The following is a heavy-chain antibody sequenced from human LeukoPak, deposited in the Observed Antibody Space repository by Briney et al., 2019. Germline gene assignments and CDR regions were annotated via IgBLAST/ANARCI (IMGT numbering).Heavy chain of an antibody. CDR3: AKDSYRRGVPFDY. CDR1: GLTLSSYA. J-gene: IGHJ4*02. CDR2: ISGSGGST. Sequence: PGGSLRLSCAASGLTLSSYAMSCVRQAPGKGLEWVSAISGSGGSTYYADSVKGRFTISRDNSKNTLYLQMNSLRAEDTAVYYCAKDSYRRGVPFDYWGQGTLVTVSS. D-gene: IGHD3-10*01. V-gene: IGHV3-23*01.